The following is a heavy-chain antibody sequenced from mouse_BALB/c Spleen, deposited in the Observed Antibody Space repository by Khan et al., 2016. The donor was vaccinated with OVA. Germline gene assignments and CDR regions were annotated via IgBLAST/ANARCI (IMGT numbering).Heavy chain of an antibody. J-gene: IGHJ4*01. V-gene: IGHV3-2*02. D-gene: IGHD2-3*01. CDR1: GYSITSDYA. CDR3: ARDGSRYNYAMDY. Sequence: EVQLVESGPGLVKPSQSLSLTFTVTGYSITSDYAWNWIRQFPGNKLEWMGYISYSGSTNYNPSLKSRISITRDTSKNQFFLQLNSVTTEDTATYYCARDGSRYNYAMDYGGQGTSVTVSS. CDR2: ISYSGST.